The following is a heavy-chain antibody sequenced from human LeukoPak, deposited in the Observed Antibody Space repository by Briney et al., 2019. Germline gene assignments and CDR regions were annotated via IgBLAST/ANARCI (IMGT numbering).Heavy chain of an antibody. D-gene: IGHD3-22*01. J-gene: IGHJ4*02. CDR2: TRNKVNSYTT. CDR1: GFTFSDHY. Sequence: GGSLRLSCAASGFTFSDHYMDWVRQAPGKGLEWVGRTRNKVNSYTTEYAASVKGRFTISRDDSKNSLYLQMNSLKTEDTAAYYCARERYYYDSSGYYYYFDYWGQGTLVTVSS. V-gene: IGHV3-72*01. CDR3: ARERYYYDSSGYYYYFDY.